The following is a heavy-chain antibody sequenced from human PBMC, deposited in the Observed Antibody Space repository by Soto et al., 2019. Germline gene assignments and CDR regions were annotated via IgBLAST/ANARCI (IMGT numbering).Heavy chain of an antibody. J-gene: IGHJ4*02. V-gene: IGHV4-39*01. CDR1: GDSIRSSSY. CDR3: ARTASYDILIY. D-gene: IGHD3-9*01. Sequence: SETLSLTCTVSGDSIRSSSYWGWIRQPPGKGLEWIGSIYSTGNTYYNPSLNSQVTISVDTSKNQFSLNVISVTAADTAVYYCARTASYDILIYWGQGTLVTVSS. CDR2: IYSTGNT.